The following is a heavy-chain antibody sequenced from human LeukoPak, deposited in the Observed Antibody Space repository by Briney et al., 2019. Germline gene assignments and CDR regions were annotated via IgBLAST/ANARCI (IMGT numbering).Heavy chain of an antibody. J-gene: IGHJ5*02. Sequence: GASVKVSCKASGYTFTSYGISWVRQAPGQGLEWMGWISAYNGNTNYAQKLQGRVTMTTDTSTSTAYMELRSLRSDDTAVYYCARDPDIVVVPAARAWFDPWGQGTLVTVSS. D-gene: IGHD2-2*01. CDR3: ARDPDIVVVPAARAWFDP. CDR2: ISAYNGNT. CDR1: GYTFTSYG. V-gene: IGHV1-18*01.